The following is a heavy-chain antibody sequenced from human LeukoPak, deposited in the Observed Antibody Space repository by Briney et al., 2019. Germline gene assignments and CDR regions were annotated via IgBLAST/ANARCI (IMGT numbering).Heavy chain of an antibody. CDR3: ARHIAFHANLDY. CDR1: GGSFSGYY. CDR2: INHSGST. D-gene: IGHD3-3*02. V-gene: IGHV4-34*01. J-gene: IGHJ4*02. Sequence: SETLSLTCAVYGGSFSGYYWSWIRQPPGKGLEWIGEINHSGSTNYNPSLKSRVTISVDTSKNQFSLKLSSVTAADTAVYYCARHIAFHANLDYWGQGTLVTVSS.